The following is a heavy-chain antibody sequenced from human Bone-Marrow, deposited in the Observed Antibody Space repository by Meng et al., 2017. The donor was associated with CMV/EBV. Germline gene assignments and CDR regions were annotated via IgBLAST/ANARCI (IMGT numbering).Heavy chain of an antibody. CDR3: ARCMVRGVTHYYYYYGMDV. J-gene: IGHJ6*02. D-gene: IGHD3-10*01. V-gene: IGHV1-69*05. CDR2: IIPIFGTA. Sequence: SVKVSCKASGGTFSSYAISWVRQAPGQGLEWMGGIIPIFGTANYAQKFQGRVTITTDESTSTAYMELSSLRSEDTAVYYCARCMVRGVTHYYYYYGMDVWGQGTTVTFSS. CDR1: GGTFSSYA.